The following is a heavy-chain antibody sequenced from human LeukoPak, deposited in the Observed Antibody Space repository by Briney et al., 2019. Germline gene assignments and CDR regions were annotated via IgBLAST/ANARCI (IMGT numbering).Heavy chain of an antibody. V-gene: IGHV4-59*08. Sequence: SETLSLTCAVSGGSISSYYWTWIRQPPGKGLEWIGYIYNSGSTNYNPSLRSRVTISVDASKNQFSLKLNSVTAADTAVYYCARRNILTEGEAFDIWAKGHWSPSLQ. CDR2: IYNSGST. J-gene: IGHJ3*02. CDR3: ARRNILTEGEAFDI. CDR1: GGSISSYY. D-gene: IGHD3-9*01.